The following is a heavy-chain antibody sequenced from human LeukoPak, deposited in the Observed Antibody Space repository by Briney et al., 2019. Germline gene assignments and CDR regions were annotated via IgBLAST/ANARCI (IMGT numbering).Heavy chain of an antibody. Sequence: GGALRLSPVAPGFSFFKDVMSWVCPALGGGVEWGSSICGGGEVTYYAESAKGRFTISKDNSQNTLYLQMNSLRAEDTAVYYCARDYADYGGYFFFYYWGQGTLVTVSS. CDR1: GFSFFKDV. CDR3: ARDYADYGGYFFFYY. J-gene: IGHJ4*02. CDR2: ICGGGEVT. V-gene: IGHV3-23*01. D-gene: IGHD4-17*01.